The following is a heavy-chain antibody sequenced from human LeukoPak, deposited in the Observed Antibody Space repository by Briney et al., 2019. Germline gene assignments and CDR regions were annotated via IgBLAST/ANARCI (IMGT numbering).Heavy chain of an antibody. J-gene: IGHJ4*02. CDR2: INSDGSST. Sequence: PGGTLRLSCASSGFTFSSYWMHWIRQAPGKGLVWVSRINSDGSSTSYADSVTGRFTIFRDNAQNTLYLEMNSLRAEDTAVYYCARETNWAPDYWGQGTLVTVSS. CDR1: GFTFSSYW. CDR3: ARETNWAPDY. V-gene: IGHV3-74*01. D-gene: IGHD7-27*01.